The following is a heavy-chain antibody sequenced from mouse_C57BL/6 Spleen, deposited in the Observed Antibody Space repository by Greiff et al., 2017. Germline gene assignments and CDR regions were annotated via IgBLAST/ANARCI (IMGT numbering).Heavy chain of an antibody. D-gene: IGHD2-2*01. V-gene: IGHV1-9*01. CDR3: ARSGSTMVTTWGDY. Sequence: QVQLQQSGAELMKPGASVKLSCKATGYTFTGYWIEWVKQRPGHGLEWIGEILPGSGSTNYNEKFKGKATFTADTSSNTAYMQLSSLTTEDSAICYGARSGSTMVTTWGDYWGQGTTLTVSS. CDR1: GYTFTGYW. J-gene: IGHJ2*01. CDR2: ILPGSGST.